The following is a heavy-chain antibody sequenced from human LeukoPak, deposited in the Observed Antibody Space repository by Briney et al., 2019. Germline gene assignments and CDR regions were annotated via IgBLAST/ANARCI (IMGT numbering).Heavy chain of an antibody. D-gene: IGHD4-23*01. Sequence: GGSLRLSCAASGFTFSDYYMSWNLQAPGKGLEWLSYISSDGTTIQYADSVKGRFTISRDSAKNSLYLQMNSLRAEDTAVYYCAREERLRWTAYWGQGTLVTVSS. CDR1: GFTFSDYY. J-gene: IGHJ4*02. V-gene: IGHV3-11*01. CDR3: AREERLRWTAY. CDR2: ISSDGTTI.